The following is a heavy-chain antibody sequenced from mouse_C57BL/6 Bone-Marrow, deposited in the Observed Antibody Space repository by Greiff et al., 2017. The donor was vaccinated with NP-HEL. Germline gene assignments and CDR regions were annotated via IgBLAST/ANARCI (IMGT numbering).Heavy chain of an antibody. CDR3: AMKPYGSSPFDY. CDR1: GYTFTSYW. D-gene: IGHD1-1*01. Sequence: QVQLQQPGAELVKPGASVKVSCKASGYTFTSYWMHWVKQRPGQGLEWIGRIHPSDSGTNYNQKFKGKATLTVDKSSSTAYMQLSSLTSEDAAVYYCAMKPYGSSPFDYWGQGTTLTVSS. J-gene: IGHJ2*01. V-gene: IGHV1-74*01. CDR2: IHPSDSGT.